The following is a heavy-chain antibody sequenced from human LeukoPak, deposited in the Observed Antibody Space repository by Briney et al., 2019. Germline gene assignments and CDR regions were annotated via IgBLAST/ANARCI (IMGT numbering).Heavy chain of an antibody. J-gene: IGHJ4*02. CDR2: IYYSGST. D-gene: IGHD3-3*01. V-gene: IGHV4-39*07. CDR3: ARGDYDFWSASFDY. Sequence: SETLSLTCTVSGGSISSSSYYWGWIRQPPGKGLEWIGSIYYSGSTYYNPSLKSRVTISVDTSKNQFSLKLSSVTAADTAVYYCARGDYDFWSASFDYWGQGTLVTVSS. CDR1: GGSISSSSYY.